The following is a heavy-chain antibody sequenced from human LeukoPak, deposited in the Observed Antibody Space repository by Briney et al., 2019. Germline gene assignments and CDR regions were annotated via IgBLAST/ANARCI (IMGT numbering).Heavy chain of an antibody. J-gene: IGHJ6*02. CDR3: ARDRSTIYYDSSGYYYYYYGMDV. CDR2: ITSNAGST. CDR1: GFTFSSYA. D-gene: IGHD3-22*01. Sequence: GASLRLSCAASGFTFSSYAMHWVRQAPGKGLEYVSAITSNAGSTYYANSVKGRFTISRDNSKNTLYLQMGSLRAEDMAVYYCARDRSTIYYDSSGYYYYYYGMDVWGQGTTVTVSS. V-gene: IGHV3-64*01.